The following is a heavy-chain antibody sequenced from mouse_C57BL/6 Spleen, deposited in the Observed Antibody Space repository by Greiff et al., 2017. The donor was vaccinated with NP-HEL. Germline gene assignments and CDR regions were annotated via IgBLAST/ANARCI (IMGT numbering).Heavy chain of an antibody. CDR1: GFTFSDYG. V-gene: IGHV5-17*01. D-gene: IGHD3-3*01. CDR3: AREGRDY. J-gene: IGHJ2*01. Sequence: EVHLVESGGGLVKPGGSLKLSCAASGFTFSDYGMHWVRQAPEKGLEWVAYISRGSSTIYYADTVKGRFTISRDNAKNTLFLQMTSLRSEDTAMYYCAREGRDYWGQGTTLTVSS. CDR2: ISRGSSTI.